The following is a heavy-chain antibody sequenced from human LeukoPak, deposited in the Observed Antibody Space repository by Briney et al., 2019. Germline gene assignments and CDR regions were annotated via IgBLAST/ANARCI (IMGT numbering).Heavy chain of an antibody. Sequence: PSETLSLTCTVSGGSISSGGYYWSWIRQHPGKGLEWIGYIYYSGSTYYNPSLKSRVTISVDTSKNQFSLKLSSVTAADTAMYYCVGGPGGDYFDYWGQGTLVTVSS. V-gene: IGHV4-31*03. CDR2: IYYSGST. D-gene: IGHD2-21*01. CDR1: GGSISSGGYY. CDR3: VGGPGGDYFDY. J-gene: IGHJ4*02.